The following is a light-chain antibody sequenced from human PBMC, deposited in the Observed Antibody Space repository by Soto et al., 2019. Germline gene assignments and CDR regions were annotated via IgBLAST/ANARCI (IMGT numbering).Light chain of an antibody. CDR1: QGITNY. CDR3: QQYDSVFT. CDR2: GAS. V-gene: IGKV1-33*01. Sequence: DIPVTQSPSSLSASVGDRVTITCQASQGITNYLNWYQQKTGKAPKLLIYGASNLETGVPSRFSGSGSGTDFTFTISSLQAEDIATYFCQQYDSVFTFGQGTRVEIK. J-gene: IGKJ5*01.